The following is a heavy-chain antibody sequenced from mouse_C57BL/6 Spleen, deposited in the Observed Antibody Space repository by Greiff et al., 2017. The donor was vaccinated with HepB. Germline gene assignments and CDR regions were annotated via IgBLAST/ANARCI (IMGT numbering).Heavy chain of an antibody. J-gene: IGHJ2*01. CDR1: GYTFTDYY. V-gene: IGHV1-26*01. Sequence: VQLQQSGPELVKPGASVKISCKASGYTFTDYYMNWVKQSHGKSLEWIGDINPNNGGTSYNQKFKGKATLTVDKSSSTAYMELRSLTSEDSAVDYCARSGQLDYWGQGTTLTVSS. CDR2: INPNNGGT. CDR3: ARSGQLDY.